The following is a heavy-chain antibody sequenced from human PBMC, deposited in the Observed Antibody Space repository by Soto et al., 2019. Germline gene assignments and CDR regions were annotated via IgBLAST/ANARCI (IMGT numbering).Heavy chain of an antibody. Sequence: SETLSLTCTVSGGSISSSSYYWGWIRQPPGKGLEWIGSIYYSGSTYYNPSLRSRVTISVDTSKNQFSLKLSSVTAADTAVYYCATGPAGIDYWGQGTLVTVSS. V-gene: IGHV4-39*01. CDR3: ATGPAGIDY. J-gene: IGHJ4*02. D-gene: IGHD3-10*01. CDR2: IYYSGST. CDR1: GGSISSSSYY.